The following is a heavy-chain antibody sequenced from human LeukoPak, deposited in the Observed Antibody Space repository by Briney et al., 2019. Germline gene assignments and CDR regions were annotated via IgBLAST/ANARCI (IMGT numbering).Heavy chain of an antibody. CDR2: INRDGSST. J-gene: IGHJ5*02. CDR1: GFTFSNYW. Sequence: PGGSLRLSCAGSGFTFSNYWMHWVRQAPGKGLVWVSRINRDGSSTSYADSVKGRFTISRDNTKNTLYLQMNSLRAEDTAVYYCARGEGWFDPWGQGTLVTVSS. V-gene: IGHV3-74*01. CDR3: ARGEGWFDP.